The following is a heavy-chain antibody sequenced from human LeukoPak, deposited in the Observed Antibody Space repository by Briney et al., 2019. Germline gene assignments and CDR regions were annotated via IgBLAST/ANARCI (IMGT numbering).Heavy chain of an antibody. CDR2: IRSKAYGGTT. CDR3: TRDNSYSDY. D-gene: IGHD2-21*01. CDR1: GGSISSYY. J-gene: IGHJ4*02. Sequence: LSLTCTVSGGSISSYYWSWVRQAPGKGLEWVGFIRSKAYGGTTEYAASVKGRFTISRDDSKSIAYLQMNSLKTEDTAVYYCTRDNSYSDYRGQGTLVTVSS. V-gene: IGHV3-49*04.